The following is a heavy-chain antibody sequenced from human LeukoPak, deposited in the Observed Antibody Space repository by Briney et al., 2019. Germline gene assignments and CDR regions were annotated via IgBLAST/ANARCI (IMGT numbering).Heavy chain of an antibody. D-gene: IGHD6-13*01. CDR1: GYTFTGYY. Sequence: ASVKVSCKASGYTFTGYYMHWVRQAPGQGLEWMGWINPNSGGTNYAQKFQGRVTMTRDTSISTAYMELSRPRSDDTAVYYCARPNRIAAARGAFDIWGQGTMVTVSS. CDR2: INPNSGGT. J-gene: IGHJ3*02. CDR3: ARPNRIAAARGAFDI. V-gene: IGHV1-2*02.